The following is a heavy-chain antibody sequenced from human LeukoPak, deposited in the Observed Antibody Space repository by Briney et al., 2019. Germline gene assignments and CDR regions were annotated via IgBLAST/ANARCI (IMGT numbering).Heavy chain of an antibody. CDR3: ASRREYCSTTSCSATFDI. D-gene: IGHD2-2*01. CDR2: INPSGGST. J-gene: IGHJ3*02. Sequence: ASVTVSCKASGYTFTSYYMHWVRQAPGQGLEWMGIINPSGGSTSYAQKFQGRVTMTRDTSTSTVYMELSSLRSEDTAVYYCASRREYCSTTSCSATFDIWGQGTMVTVSS. CDR1: GYTFTSYY. V-gene: IGHV1-46*01.